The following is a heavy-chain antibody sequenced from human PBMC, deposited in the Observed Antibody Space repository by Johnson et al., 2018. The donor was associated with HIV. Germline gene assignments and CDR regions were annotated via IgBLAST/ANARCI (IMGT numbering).Heavy chain of an antibody. CDR3: ARAIFGVGMGQNAFDI. V-gene: IGHV3-66*01. CDR1: GFTVSSNY. J-gene: IGHJ3*02. D-gene: IGHD3-3*01. CDR2: IYSGGST. Sequence: VQLVESGGGVVQPGGSLRLSCAASGFTVSSNYMSWVRQAPGKGLEWVSVIYSGGSTYYADSVKGRFTISRDNSKNTLYLQMNSLRAEDTAVYYCARAIFGVGMGQNAFDIWGQGTMVTVSS.